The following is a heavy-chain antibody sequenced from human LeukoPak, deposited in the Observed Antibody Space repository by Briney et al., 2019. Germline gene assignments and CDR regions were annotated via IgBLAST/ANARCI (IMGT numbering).Heavy chain of an antibody. Sequence: ASVKVSCKASGYTFTGYYMHWVRQAPGQGLEWMGWINPNSGGTNYAQKFQGRVTMTRDTSISTAYMELSRLRSDDTAVYYCARERYYDSSGYSPDAFDIWGQGTMVTVSS. V-gene: IGHV1-2*02. CDR1: GYTFTGYY. CDR3: ARERYYDSSGYSPDAFDI. CDR2: INPNSGGT. D-gene: IGHD3-22*01. J-gene: IGHJ3*02.